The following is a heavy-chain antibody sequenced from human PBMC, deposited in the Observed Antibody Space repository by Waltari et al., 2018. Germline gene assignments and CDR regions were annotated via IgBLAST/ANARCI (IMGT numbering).Heavy chain of an antibody. V-gene: IGHV3-9*01. Sequence: EVQLVESGGGLVQPGRSLRLSCAASGFTFDDYAMHWVRQAPGKGLEWVSGISWNSGSIGDADSVKGRFTISRDNAKNSLYLQMNSLRAEDTALYYCAKGLATAPDAFDIWGQGTMVTVSS. CDR1: GFTFDDYA. CDR2: ISWNSGSI. D-gene: IGHD5-18*01. CDR3: AKGLATAPDAFDI. J-gene: IGHJ3*02.